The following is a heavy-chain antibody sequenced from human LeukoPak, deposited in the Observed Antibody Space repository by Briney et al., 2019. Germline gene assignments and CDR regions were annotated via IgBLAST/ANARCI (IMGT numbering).Heavy chain of an antibody. J-gene: IGHJ4*02. CDR3: ARPSVYYDSSGPFDY. V-gene: IGHV3-30*04. CDR1: GFTFSSYA. Sequence: GGSLRLSCAASGFTFSSYAMHWVRQAPGKGLEWVAVISYDGSNKYYADSVKGRFTISRDNSKNTLYLQRNSLRAEDTAVYYCARPSVYYDSSGPFDYWGQGTLVTVSS. CDR2: ISYDGSNK. D-gene: IGHD3-22*01.